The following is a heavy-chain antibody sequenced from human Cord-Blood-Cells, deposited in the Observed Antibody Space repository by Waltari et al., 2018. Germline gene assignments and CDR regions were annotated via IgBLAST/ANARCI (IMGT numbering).Heavy chain of an antibody. CDR2: IYYSGRT. CDR3: ARDFQRYGIVGATGAFDI. CDR1: GGSISSYY. V-gene: IGHV4-59*01. Sequence: QVQLQESGPGLVKPSETLSLTCTVSGGSISSYYWSWIRQPPGKGLEWIGYIYYSGRTNYNPSLKSRVTISVDTSKNQFSLKLSSVTAADTAVYYCARDFQRYGIVGATGAFDIWGQGTMVTVSS. J-gene: IGHJ3*02. D-gene: IGHD1-26*01.